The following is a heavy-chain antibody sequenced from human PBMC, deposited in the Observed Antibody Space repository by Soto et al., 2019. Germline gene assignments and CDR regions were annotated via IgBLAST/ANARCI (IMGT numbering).Heavy chain of an antibody. V-gene: IGHV3-33*01. J-gene: IGHJ4*02. D-gene: IGHD4-17*01. Sequence: QVQLVESGGGVVQPGRSLRLSCAASGFTFSSYGMHWVRQAPGKGLEWVAVIWYDGSNKYYADSVKGRFAISRDNSKNTLYLQMNSLRAEDTAVYYCARGKLNYGGTVLDYWGQGTLVTVSS. CDR2: IWYDGSNK. CDR1: GFTFSSYG. CDR3: ARGKLNYGGTVLDY.